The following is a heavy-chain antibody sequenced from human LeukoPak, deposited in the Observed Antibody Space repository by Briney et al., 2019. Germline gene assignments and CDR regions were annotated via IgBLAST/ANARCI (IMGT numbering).Heavy chain of an antibody. V-gene: IGHV3-74*01. D-gene: IGHD1-26*01. CDR2: INSDGSST. CDR3: VRGALNFRYLPSGFDY. Sequence: PGGSLRLSCAASGFTFSSYWMHWVRQAPGKGLVWVSRINSDGSSTSYADSVKGRFTISRDNAKNTLYLQMNSLRAEDTAVYYCVRGALNFRYLPSGFDYWGQGTLVTVSS. CDR1: GFTFSSYW. J-gene: IGHJ4*02.